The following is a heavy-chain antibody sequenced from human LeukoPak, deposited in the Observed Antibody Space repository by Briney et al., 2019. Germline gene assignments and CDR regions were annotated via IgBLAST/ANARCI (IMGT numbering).Heavy chain of an antibody. D-gene: IGHD3-22*01. CDR1: GISFSSYW. CDR2: IKYDGTHK. V-gene: IGHV3-7*01. J-gene: IGHJ4*02. CDR3: ASSHDSSGND. Sequence: GGSLRLSCVASGISFSSYWVAWVRQAPGKGLEWVANIKYDGTHKFYADSVKGRFTISRDNAKNSLFLEMNSLRADDTAVYFCASSHDSSGNDWGQGTLVTVSS.